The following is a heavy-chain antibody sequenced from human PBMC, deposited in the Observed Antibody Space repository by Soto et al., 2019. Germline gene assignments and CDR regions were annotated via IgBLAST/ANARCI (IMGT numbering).Heavy chain of an antibody. CDR1: RFTFSSYA. D-gene: IGHD1-26*01. J-gene: IGHJ6*02. Sequence: EVQLLESGGGLVQPGGSLRLSCAASRFTFSSYAMTWVRQAPGNGLEWVSAISGSGDSTYYAGSVKGRFTISRDNSKNTLYLQMNSLRAEDTAVYYCASGRGRSFYYGMAVWGQGTTVTVSS. V-gene: IGHV3-23*01. CDR2: ISGSGDST. CDR3: ASGRGRSFYYGMAV.